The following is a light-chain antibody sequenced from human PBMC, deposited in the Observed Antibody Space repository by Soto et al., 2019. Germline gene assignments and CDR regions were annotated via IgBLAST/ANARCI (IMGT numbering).Light chain of an antibody. J-gene: IGKJ4*01. CDR3: QKCGVAPFT. V-gene: IGKV1-27*01. CDR1: QSIRSH. Sequence: DIQMTQSPSSLSASVGDRVSITCRASQSIRSHLNWYQQKPGKAPKLLIYAASTLQSGVPSRSSGSGSGTDFTLTISSLQPEDVATYYCQKCGVAPFTFGGGTKVDIK. CDR2: AAS.